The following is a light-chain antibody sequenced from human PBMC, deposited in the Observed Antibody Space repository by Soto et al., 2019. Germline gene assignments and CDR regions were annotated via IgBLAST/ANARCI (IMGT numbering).Light chain of an antibody. CDR2: GDT. CDR1: SSSIGAGYD. V-gene: IGLV1-40*01. J-gene: IGLJ2*01. CDR3: QSFDSSLSAPVV. Sequence: QSMLTQPPSVSGAPGQRVTISCTGSSSSIGAGYDVHWYQQLPGTAPKLLIYGDTNRPSGVPDRFSGSKSGTSASLAITGLQAEDEADYYCQSFDSSLSAPVVFGGGTKLTVL.